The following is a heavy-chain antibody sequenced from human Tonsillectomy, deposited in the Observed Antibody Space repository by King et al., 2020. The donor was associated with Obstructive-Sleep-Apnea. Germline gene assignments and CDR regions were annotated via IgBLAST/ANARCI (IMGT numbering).Heavy chain of an antibody. V-gene: IGHV3-7*03. Sequence: VQLVESGGGLVQPGGSLRLSCAASGFTFSSYWMNWVRQAPGKGLGWVANIKQGGNEKYSGDFVQGRFTISRDNAKNSLYLQMNSLRAEDTAVYYCARSVLYGDYALDYWGQGTLVTVSS. J-gene: IGHJ4*02. CDR1: GFTFSSYW. CDR3: ARSVLYGDYALDY. CDR2: IKQGGNEK. D-gene: IGHD4-17*01.